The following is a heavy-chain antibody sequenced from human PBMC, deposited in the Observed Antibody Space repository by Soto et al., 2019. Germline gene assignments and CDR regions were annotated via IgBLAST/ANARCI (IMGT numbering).Heavy chain of an antibody. V-gene: IGHV4-34*01. CDR2: INHSGST. J-gene: IGHJ6*02. CDR1: GGSFSGYF. CDR3: ARDLSGYYYGMDV. Sequence: QVHLQQWGAGLLKPSETLSLTCAVYGGSFSGYFWNWVRQPPGKGLEWIGKINHSGSTKYNPSLKSRVTLSVDTSKNQFPLRVFSVTAADTAVYYCARDLSGYYYGMDVWGQGTTVTVS.